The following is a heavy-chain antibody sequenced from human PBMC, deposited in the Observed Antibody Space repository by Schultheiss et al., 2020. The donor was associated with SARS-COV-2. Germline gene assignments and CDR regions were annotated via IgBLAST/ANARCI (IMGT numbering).Heavy chain of an antibody. Sequence: GGSLRLSCAASGFTFSDYYMSWIRQAPGKGLEWVAVISYDGSNKYYADSVKGRFTISRDNSKNTLYLQMNSLRAEDTAVYYCARDSGRYSSGWYGAGRYYYYGMDVWGQGTTVTVSS. CDR2: ISYDGSNK. J-gene: IGHJ6*02. CDR1: GFTFSDYY. V-gene: IGHV3-30*03. CDR3: ARDSGRYSSGWYGAGRYYYYGMDV. D-gene: IGHD6-19*01.